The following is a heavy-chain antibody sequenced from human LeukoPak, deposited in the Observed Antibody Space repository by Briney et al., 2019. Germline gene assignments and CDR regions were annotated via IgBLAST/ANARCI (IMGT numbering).Heavy chain of an antibody. V-gene: IGHV3-23*01. J-gene: IGHJ4*02. CDR2: ISGSDGNT. Sequence: GGSLRLSCAASGFTFSSYAMSWVRQAPGKGLEWVSAISGSDGNTYYADSVKGRFTVSRDNSKNTLFLQMNSLRAEDTAVYYCAKDGGLWVSAHWGDSWGRGTLVTVSS. CDR1: GFTFSSYA. CDR3: AKDGGLWVSAHWGDS. D-gene: IGHD7-27*01.